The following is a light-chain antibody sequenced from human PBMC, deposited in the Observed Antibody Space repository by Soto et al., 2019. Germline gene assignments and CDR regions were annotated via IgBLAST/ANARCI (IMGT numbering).Light chain of an antibody. V-gene: IGKV3-15*01. J-gene: IGKJ5*01. CDR1: QSVSSN. CDR3: PQYNTLPPIT. Sequence: EIVMTQSPATLSVSPGERATLSCRASQSVSSNLAWYQQKPGQAPRLLIYGASTRATGIPARFSGSGSGTEFTLTISSLQSEDFSVYCCPQYNTLPPITFVHGTRLESK. CDR2: GAS.